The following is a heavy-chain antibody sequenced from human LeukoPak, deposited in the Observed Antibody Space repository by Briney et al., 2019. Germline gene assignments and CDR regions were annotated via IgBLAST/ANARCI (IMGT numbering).Heavy chain of an antibody. Sequence: GASVKVSCKASGYTFTSYGISWVRQAPGQGLEWMGWISAYNGNTNYAQKLQGRVTMTTDTPTSTAYMELRSLRSDDTAVYYCARGGYCSSTSCYTPYNWFDPWGQGTLVTVSS. J-gene: IGHJ5*02. CDR2: ISAYNGNT. CDR3: ARGGYCSSTSCYTPYNWFDP. D-gene: IGHD2-2*02. CDR1: GYTFTSYG. V-gene: IGHV1-18*01.